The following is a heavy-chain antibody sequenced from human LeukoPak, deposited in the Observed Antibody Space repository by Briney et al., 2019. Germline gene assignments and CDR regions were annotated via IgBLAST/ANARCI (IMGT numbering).Heavy chain of an antibody. Sequence: PGEALKISCKGSGYSFTTYWIGWVRQMPGKGLEWMGIIYPGYSDTRYSPSFQGQVTISADKSISTAYLQWSSLKASDTDMYYCARQHCSGGRCYYGMDVWGQGTTVTVSS. V-gene: IGHV5-51*01. J-gene: IGHJ6*02. D-gene: IGHD2-15*01. CDR1: GYSFTTYW. CDR2: IYPGYSDT. CDR3: ARQHCSGGRCYYGMDV.